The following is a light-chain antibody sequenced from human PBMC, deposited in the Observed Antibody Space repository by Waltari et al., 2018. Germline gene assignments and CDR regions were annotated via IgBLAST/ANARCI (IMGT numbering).Light chain of an antibody. J-gene: IGKJ1*01. CDR1: QGISSW. CDR2: KAS. V-gene: IGKV1-12*01. CDR3: QQYDSAPWT. Sequence: DIQMTQSPSSLSASVGDRVTITCRASQGISSWLAWYQQKPGKAPNLLIYKASSLQSGVPSRFGGSGYGTDFTLTISSLQPEDFATYYCQQYDSAPWTFGQGTKVAIK.